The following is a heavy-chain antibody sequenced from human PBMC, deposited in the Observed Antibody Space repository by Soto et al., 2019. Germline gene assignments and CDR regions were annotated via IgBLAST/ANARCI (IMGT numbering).Heavy chain of an antibody. J-gene: IGHJ6*02. D-gene: IGHD1-20*01. V-gene: IGHV3-53*01. CDR2: IYSGGST. CDR3: ARDDPFITGIAKGGYYYGMDV. CDR1: GFTVSSNY. Sequence: GGSLRLSCAASGFTVSSNYMSWVRQAPGKGLEWVSVIYSGGSTYYADSVKGRFTISRDNSKNTLYLQMNSLRAEDTAVYYCARDDPFITGIAKGGYYYGMDVWGQGTTVTVSS.